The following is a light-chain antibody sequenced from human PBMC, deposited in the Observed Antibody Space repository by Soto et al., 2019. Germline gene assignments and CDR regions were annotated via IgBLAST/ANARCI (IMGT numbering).Light chain of an antibody. J-gene: IGLJ2*01. V-gene: IGLV2-14*03. CDR2: DVT. CDR3: SSYTSSSTPVV. Sequence: QSALTQPASVSGSPGQSITISCTGTTRDVGGYNYVSWYQQHPGKTPKLMIYDVTNRPSGVSNRFSGSKSGNTASLTISGLQADDEADYYCSSYTSSSTPVVFGGGTKLTVL. CDR1: TRDVGGYNY.